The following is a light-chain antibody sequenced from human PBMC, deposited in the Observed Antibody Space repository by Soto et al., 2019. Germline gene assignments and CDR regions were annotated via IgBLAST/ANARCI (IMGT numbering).Light chain of an antibody. CDR1: QTVRNNY. CDR2: DAS. J-gene: IGKJ2*01. Sequence: EFVLTQSPGTLSLSPGERATLSCRASQTVRNNYLAWYQQKPGQAPRLLIYDASSRATGIPDRFSGGGSGTDFTLTISRLEPEDFAVYYCQQSYSTPYTFGQGTKLEIK. V-gene: IGKV3-20*01. CDR3: QQSYSTPYT.